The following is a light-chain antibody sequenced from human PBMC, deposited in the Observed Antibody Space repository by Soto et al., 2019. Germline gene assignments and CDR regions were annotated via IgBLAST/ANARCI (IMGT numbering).Light chain of an antibody. CDR2: DAS. Sequence: IQLNKPPCTLSASVGEYVTITCRASQTISRWLAWYQQKPGRAPKLLIYDASTLESGVPSRFSGSGSETEFTLTISRLQPDDFATYFCHSRPFGQVGRLEVK. V-gene: IGKV1-5*01. J-gene: IGKJ5*01. CDR1: QTISRW. CDR3: HSRP.